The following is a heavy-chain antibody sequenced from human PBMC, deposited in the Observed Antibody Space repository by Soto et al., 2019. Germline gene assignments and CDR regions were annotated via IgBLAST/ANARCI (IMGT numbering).Heavy chain of an antibody. CDR3: AHKEEYFATGTYYNVRWFDP. CDR1: GFSLKSSGVG. D-gene: IGHD3-10*01. CDR2: VYWSDEK. V-gene: IGHV2-5*01. J-gene: IGHJ5*02. Sequence: SGPTLVNPTQTLTLTCTFSGFSLKSSGVGVAWIRQPPGKALEWLALVYWSDEKRYSPSLKNRLTITKDTSKNEGVLTMTNMDPLDTATYYCAHKEEYFATGTYYNVRWFDPWGQGILVTVSS.